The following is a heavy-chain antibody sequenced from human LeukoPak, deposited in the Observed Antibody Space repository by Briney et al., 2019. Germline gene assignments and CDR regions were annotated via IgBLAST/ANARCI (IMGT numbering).Heavy chain of an antibody. CDR2: ISTYNGNT. CDR3: ARDPTTQTFDY. J-gene: IGHJ4*02. D-gene: IGHD4-11*01. V-gene: IGHV1-18*01. Sequence: VPVSCLASVWMFRHYGIRELRPAPSQGLDWMGWISTYNGNTKYAQKLQGSITMTTDTYTTTAYMELRSLTSDDTAVYYYARDPTTQTFDYWGQGTLVTVSS. CDR1: VWMFRHYG.